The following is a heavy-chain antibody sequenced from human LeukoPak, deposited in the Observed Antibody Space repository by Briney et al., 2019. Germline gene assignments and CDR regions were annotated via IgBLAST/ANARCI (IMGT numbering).Heavy chain of an antibody. CDR3: ARDFGDTAMVLGAFDI. CDR2: IYYSGST. Sequence: SSYEMNWVRQPPGKGLEWIGSIYYSGSTYYNPSLKSRVTISVDTSKNQFSLKLSSVTAADTAVYYCARDFGDTAMVLGAFDIWGQGTMVTVSS. CDR1: SSYE. V-gene: IGHV4-39*07. J-gene: IGHJ3*02. D-gene: IGHD5-18*01.